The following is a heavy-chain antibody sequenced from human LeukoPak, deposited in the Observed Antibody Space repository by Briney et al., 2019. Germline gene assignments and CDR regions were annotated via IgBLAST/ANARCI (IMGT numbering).Heavy chain of an antibody. CDR3: ARWEGNWFDP. Sequence: SETLSLTCAVYGGSFSSYYWTWIRQPPGKGLEWIGYIYTSGSSNYNPSLRSRVTISVDTSKNQFSLRLTSVTAADTAVYYCARWEGNWFDPWGQGTLVTVSS. D-gene: IGHD1-26*01. V-gene: IGHV4-4*09. CDR2: IYTSGSS. J-gene: IGHJ5*02. CDR1: GGSFSSYY.